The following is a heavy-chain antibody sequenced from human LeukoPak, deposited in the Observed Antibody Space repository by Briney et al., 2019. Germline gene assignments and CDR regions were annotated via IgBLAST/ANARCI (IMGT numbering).Heavy chain of an antibody. D-gene: IGHD2-15*01. V-gene: IGHV3-23*01. CDR1: GYTFTSYY. CDR2: ISGSGGST. Sequence: SCKASGYTFTSYYMHWVRQAPGKGLEWVSAISGSGGSTYYADSVKGRFTISRDNSKNTLYLQMNSLRAEDTAIYYCAKNGDRGAYCTGGTCYPYFYYYMDVWGKGTTVTI. CDR3: AKNGDRGAYCTGGTCYPYFYYYMDV. J-gene: IGHJ6*03.